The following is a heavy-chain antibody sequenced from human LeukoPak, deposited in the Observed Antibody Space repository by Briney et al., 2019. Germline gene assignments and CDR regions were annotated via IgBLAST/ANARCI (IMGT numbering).Heavy chain of an antibody. Sequence: GGSLRLSCAASGFTFSSYSMNWVRQAPGKGLEWVSVIYSSSSTYYADSVKGRFTISRDNSKNTLYLQMNSLRAEDTAVYYCARDQGDCSGGSCQGYFDYWGQGTLVTVSS. CDR2: IYSSSST. CDR1: GFTFSSYS. J-gene: IGHJ4*02. D-gene: IGHD2-15*01. V-gene: IGHV3-53*01. CDR3: ARDQGDCSGGSCQGYFDY.